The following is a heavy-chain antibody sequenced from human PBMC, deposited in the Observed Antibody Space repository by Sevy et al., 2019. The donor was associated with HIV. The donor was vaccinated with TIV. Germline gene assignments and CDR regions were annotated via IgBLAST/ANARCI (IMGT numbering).Heavy chain of an antibody. CDR2: FDPEDGET. J-gene: IGHJ4*02. V-gene: IGHV1-24*01. D-gene: IGHD2-2*02. CDR3: ETGFPGEYPECGSFRCYTDYFDQ. Sequence: ASVKVSCKISGYTLTELSMHWVRQAPGKGLEWMGGFDPEDGETIYAQMFQGRVTMTEDTSADTAYMELGSLRSGDTAVYYCETGFPGEYPECGSFRCYTDYFDQWGQGTLVTVSS. CDR1: GYTLTELS.